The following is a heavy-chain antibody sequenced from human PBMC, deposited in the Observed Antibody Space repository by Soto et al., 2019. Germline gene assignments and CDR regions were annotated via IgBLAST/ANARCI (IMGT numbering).Heavy chain of an antibody. Sequence: QVQLQESGPGLVKPSGTLSLTCGVSGGSISSSNWWSWVRQPPGKGLEWIGEIYHSGGTNYNPSLKSRVTISVDKSKNQYSLKLTSVTAADTAVYYCARDQGYSSGPFDYWGQGILVTVSS. CDR2: IYHSGGT. V-gene: IGHV4-4*02. J-gene: IGHJ4*02. CDR1: GGSISSSNW. D-gene: IGHD6-19*01. CDR3: ARDQGYSSGPFDY.